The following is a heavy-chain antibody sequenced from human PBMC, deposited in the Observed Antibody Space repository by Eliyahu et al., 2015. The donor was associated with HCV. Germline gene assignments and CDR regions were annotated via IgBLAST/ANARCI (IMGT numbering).Heavy chain of an antibody. CDR3: ARGGNMATITSGLDY. CDR2: IIPFFGTA. CDR1: GGTFSSYA. V-gene: IGHV1-69*01. Sequence: QVQLVQSGAEVKKPGSSVKVSCKASGGTFSSYAISWVRQAPGQGLEWMGGIIPFFGTANFAQKFQGRVAITADASTSTAYMELSSLRSEDTAVYYCARGGNMATITSGLDYWGQGTLVTVSS. J-gene: IGHJ4*02. D-gene: IGHD5-24*01.